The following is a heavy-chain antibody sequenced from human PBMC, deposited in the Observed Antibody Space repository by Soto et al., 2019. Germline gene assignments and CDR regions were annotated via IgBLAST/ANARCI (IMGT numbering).Heavy chain of an antibody. CDR1: GRTFSSYA. Sequence: GASVKVSCKASGRTFSSYAISWVRQAPGQGLEWMGGIIPIFGTANYAQKFQGRVTITADKSTSTAYMELSSLRSEDTAVYYCARVAQLRFLEWLYFDPWGQGTLVTVSS. D-gene: IGHD3-3*01. J-gene: IGHJ5*02. CDR3: ARVAQLRFLEWLYFDP. V-gene: IGHV1-69*06. CDR2: IIPIFGTA.